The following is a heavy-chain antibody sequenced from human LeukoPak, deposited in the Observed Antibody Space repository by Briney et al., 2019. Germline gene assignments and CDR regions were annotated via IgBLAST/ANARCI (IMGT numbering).Heavy chain of an antibody. Sequence: SETLSLTCTVSGGSISSSSYYWGWIRQPPGKGLEWIGNVYFRGSTYYNPSLKSRVTISVDTSKNQFSLRLNSVTAADTAVYYCARHVRASGSGSYAFDIWGQGTMVTVSS. CDR1: GGSISSSSYY. CDR2: VYFRGST. V-gene: IGHV4-39*01. D-gene: IGHD3-10*01. J-gene: IGHJ3*02. CDR3: ARHVRASGSGSYAFDI.